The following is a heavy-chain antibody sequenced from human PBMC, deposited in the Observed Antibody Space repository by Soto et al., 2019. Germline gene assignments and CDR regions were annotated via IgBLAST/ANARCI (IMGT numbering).Heavy chain of an antibody. D-gene: IGHD2-8*01. Sequence: ASVKVSCEVSGYTLTELSMPWVRQAQGKGLEWLGGFDPEAGATIYAQKCQGSVTLTEDTSTDPADRELRSLRSADTAGHYCATDCGVYAIGKDALDICGQGTMGTGSS. V-gene: IGHV1-24*01. CDR1: GYTLTELS. J-gene: IGHJ3*02. CDR3: ATDCGVYAIGKDALDI. CDR2: FDPEAGAT.